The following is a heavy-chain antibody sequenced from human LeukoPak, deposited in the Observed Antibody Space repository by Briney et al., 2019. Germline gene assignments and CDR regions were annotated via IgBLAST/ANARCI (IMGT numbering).Heavy chain of an antibody. CDR1: GGSISSDAYY. D-gene: IGHD3-16*01. CDR2: IYHSGST. Sequence: SETLSLTCTVSGGSISSDAYYWGWIRQPPKKGLESIGTIYHSGSTYLNPSLRSRLTISVDTSKNQFSLNLSSVTAADTAVYYCARLDGAWGYFDYWGQGTLVTVSS. V-gene: IGHV4-39*01. CDR3: ARLDGAWGYFDY. J-gene: IGHJ4*02.